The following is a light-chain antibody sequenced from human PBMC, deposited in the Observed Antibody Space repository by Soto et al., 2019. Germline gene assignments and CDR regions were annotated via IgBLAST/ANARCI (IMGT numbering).Light chain of an antibody. V-gene: IGLV2-23*01. CDR2: EDN. CDR3: CSYETGSTYI. CDR1: SSDVGTYNL. J-gene: IGLJ1*01. Sequence: QSVLTQPASVFGSPGQSITISCTGTSSDVGTYNLVSWYQQHPGEAPKLIIYEDNKRPSGVSNRFSGSRSGYTASLTISGLQAEDEADYFCCSYETGSTYIFGTGTKVTVL.